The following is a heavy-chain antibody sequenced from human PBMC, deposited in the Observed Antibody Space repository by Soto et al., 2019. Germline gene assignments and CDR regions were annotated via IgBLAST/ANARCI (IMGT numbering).Heavy chain of an antibody. D-gene: IGHD3-22*01. CDR2: IIPIFGTA. Sequence: SVKVSCKASGGTFSSCAISWVRQAPGQGLEWMGGIIPIFGTANYAQKFQGRVTITADKSTSTAYMELSSLRSEDTAVYYCARGEDSSGYYYRDFDYWGQGTLVTVSS. V-gene: IGHV1-69*06. CDR3: ARGEDSSGYYYRDFDY. J-gene: IGHJ4*02. CDR1: GGTFSSCA.